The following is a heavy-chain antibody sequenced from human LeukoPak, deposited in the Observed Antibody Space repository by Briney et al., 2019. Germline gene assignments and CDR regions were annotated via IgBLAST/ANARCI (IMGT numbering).Heavy chain of an antibody. Sequence: PGGSLRLSCATSGFTFSNAWMNWVRQAPGKGLEWVGRIRSNSVGGTIAYAAPVKGRFTLSRDDSKTTLYLQMNSLQTEDTAVYYCATDFYDSTWGQGTLVTVSS. D-gene: IGHD3-22*01. J-gene: IGHJ5*02. CDR3: ATDFYDST. V-gene: IGHV3-15*07. CDR1: GFTFSNAW. CDR2: IRSNSVGGTI.